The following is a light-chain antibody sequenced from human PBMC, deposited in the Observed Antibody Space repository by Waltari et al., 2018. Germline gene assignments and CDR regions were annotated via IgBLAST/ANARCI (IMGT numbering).Light chain of an antibody. Sequence: EIVFTHSPATLSLSAGKRATLSCRASQSVSSYLAWYQQKPGQAPRLLIYDASNRATGIPARFSGSGSGTDFTLTISSLEPEDFAVYYCQQRSNWPLTFGQGTKVEIK. J-gene: IGKJ1*01. CDR1: QSVSSY. CDR3: QQRSNWPLT. CDR2: DAS. V-gene: IGKV3-11*01.